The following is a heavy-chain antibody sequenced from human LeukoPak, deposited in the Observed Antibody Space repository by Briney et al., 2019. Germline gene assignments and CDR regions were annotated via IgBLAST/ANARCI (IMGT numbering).Heavy chain of an antibody. J-gene: IGHJ5*02. CDR1: GYTFTSYA. CDR2: INTNTGNP. Sequence: ASVKVSCKASGYTFTSYAMSWVRQAPGQGLEWMGWINTNTGNPTYAQGFTGRFVFSLDTSVSTAYLQISSLKAEDTAVYYCAREESSSWYWESVWFDPWGQGTLVTVSS. D-gene: IGHD6-13*01. CDR3: AREESSSWYWESVWFDP. V-gene: IGHV7-4-1*02.